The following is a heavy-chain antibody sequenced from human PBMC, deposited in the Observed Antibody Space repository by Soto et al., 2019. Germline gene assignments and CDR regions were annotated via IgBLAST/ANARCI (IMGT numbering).Heavy chain of an antibody. CDR1: GFPFTKAW. Sequence: PGESLKISCAASGFPFTKAWMTWVRQAPGKGLEWVGCIRSKTSSETREYAAPVKGRFTISRDDSKNMLYLEMNSLKIEDTGVYYCTTDGFTGIVGIWGQGTMVTVS. CDR2: IRSKTSSETR. CDR3: TTDGFTGIVGI. V-gene: IGHV3-15*01. J-gene: IGHJ3*02. D-gene: IGHD3-22*01.